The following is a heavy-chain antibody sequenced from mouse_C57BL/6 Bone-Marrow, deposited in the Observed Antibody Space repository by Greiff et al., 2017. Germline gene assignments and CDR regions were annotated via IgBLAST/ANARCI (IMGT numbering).Heavy chain of an antibody. Sequence: EVQLKESGAELVRPGASVKLSCTASGFNIKDDYMHWVKQRPEQGLEWIGWIDPENGDTEYASKFQGKATITADTSSNTAYLQLSSLTSEDTAVYYCTTDYYGSSYPYWYFDVWGTGTTVTVSS. CDR3: TTDYYGSSYPYWYFDV. J-gene: IGHJ1*03. D-gene: IGHD1-1*01. CDR1: GFNIKDDY. V-gene: IGHV14-4*01. CDR2: IDPENGDT.